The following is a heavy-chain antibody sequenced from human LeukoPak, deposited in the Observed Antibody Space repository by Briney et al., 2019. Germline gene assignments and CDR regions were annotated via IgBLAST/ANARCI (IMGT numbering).Heavy chain of an antibody. CDR3: ARGPIGDSSGYYLHDAFDI. V-gene: IGHV4-59*01. D-gene: IGHD3-22*01. Sequence: SETLSLTCTVSGGSISSYYWSWIRQPPGKGLEWIGYIYYSGSTNYNPSLKSRVTISVDTSKNQFSLKLSSVTAADTAVYYCARGPIGDSSGYYLHDAFDIWGQGTMVTVSS. J-gene: IGHJ3*02. CDR1: GGSISSYY. CDR2: IYYSGST.